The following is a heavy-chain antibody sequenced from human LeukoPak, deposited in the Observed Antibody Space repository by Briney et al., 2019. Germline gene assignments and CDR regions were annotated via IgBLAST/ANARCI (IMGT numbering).Heavy chain of an antibody. J-gene: IGHJ4*02. Sequence: GGSLRLSCAASGFTVSSNFMTWVRQAPGKGLEWVSVIYSGGSTYYADSVKDRFTISRDNSKNMLYIQMNSLRAEDTAVYYCARGGDSLHYWGQGTLVTVSS. CDR1: GFTVSSNF. CDR2: IYSGGST. D-gene: IGHD3-10*01. V-gene: IGHV3-66*01. CDR3: ARGGDSLHY.